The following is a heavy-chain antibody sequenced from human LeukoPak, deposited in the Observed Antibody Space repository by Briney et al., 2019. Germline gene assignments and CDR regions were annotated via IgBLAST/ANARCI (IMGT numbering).Heavy chain of an antibody. D-gene: IGHD2-15*01. CDR3: ARISRHRGSNHDAFDI. J-gene: IGHJ3*02. V-gene: IGHV2-70*11. CDR2: IDWDDDK. CDR1: GFSLSTSGMC. Sequence: SGPTLVNPTQTLTLTCTFSGFSLSTSGMCVSWIRQPPGKALEWLARIDWDDDKYYSTSLKTRLAISKDTSKNQVVLTMTNMDPVDTATYYCARISRHRGSNHDAFDIWGQGTMVTVSS.